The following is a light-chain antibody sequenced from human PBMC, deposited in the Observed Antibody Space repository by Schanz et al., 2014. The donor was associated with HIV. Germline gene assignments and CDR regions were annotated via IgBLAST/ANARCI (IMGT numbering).Light chain of an antibody. J-gene: IGLJ2*01. CDR1: SSDIGAYNL. Sequence: QSVLTQPASVSGSPGQSITISCTGTSSDIGAYNLISWYQQHPGKAPKFIIYEGTKRPSGISNRFSGSKSGNTASLTISGLQAEDEADYYCCSYAGSSTSVFGGGTKLTVL. CDR3: CSYAGSSTSV. V-gene: IGLV2-23*01. CDR2: EGT.